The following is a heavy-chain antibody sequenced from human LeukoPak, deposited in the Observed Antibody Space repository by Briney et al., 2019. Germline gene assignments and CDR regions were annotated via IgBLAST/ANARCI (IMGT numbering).Heavy chain of an antibody. Sequence: GRSLRLSCAASGFTFDDYAMHRVRHAPGKGLEWVSGISWNSGSIGYADSVKGRFTISRDNSKNTLYLQMNSLRAEDTAIYYCAKTKYGSGQAFDIWGQGTMVTVSS. D-gene: IGHD3-10*01. CDR1: GFTFDDYA. CDR2: ISWNSGSI. J-gene: IGHJ3*02. V-gene: IGHV3-9*01. CDR3: AKTKYGSGQAFDI.